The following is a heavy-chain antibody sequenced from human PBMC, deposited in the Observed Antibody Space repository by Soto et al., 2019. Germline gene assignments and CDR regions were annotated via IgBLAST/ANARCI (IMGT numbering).Heavy chain of an antibody. J-gene: IGHJ4*02. V-gene: IGHV1-3*01. CDR2: INAGNGNT. CDR1: GYTFTSYA. CDR3: ARGPGGPDGPGDY. D-gene: IGHD2-15*01. Sequence: QVQLVQSGAEVKKPGASVKVSCKASGYTFTSYAMQWVRQAPGQRLEWMGWINAGNGNTKYSQKFQGRVTITRDTSASTADMALSSLRSEDTAVYYCARGPGGPDGPGDYWGQGTLVTVSS.